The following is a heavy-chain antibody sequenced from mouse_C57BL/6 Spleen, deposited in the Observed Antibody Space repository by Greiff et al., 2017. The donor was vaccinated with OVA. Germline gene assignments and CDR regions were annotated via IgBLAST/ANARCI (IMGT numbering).Heavy chain of an antibody. CDR1: GYTFTDYY. J-gene: IGHJ1*03. CDR2: INPNNGGT. V-gene: IGHV1-26*01. CDR3: ARGLRWYFDV. D-gene: IGHD1-1*01. Sequence: VQLQQSGPELVKPGASVKISCKASGYTFTDYYMNWVKQSHGKSLEWIGDINPNNGGTRYNQKFKGKATLTVDKSSSTAYMELRSLTSEDSAVYYCARGLRWYFDVWGTGTTVTVSS.